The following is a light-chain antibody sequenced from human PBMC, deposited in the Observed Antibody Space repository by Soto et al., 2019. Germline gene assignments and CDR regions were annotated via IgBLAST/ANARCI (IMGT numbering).Light chain of an antibody. CDR3: SSYTTSGTRV. V-gene: IGLV2-14*01. Sequence: QSPLTQPASVSGSPGQSITISCTGTSGDVGAYNYVSWYRQSPGQVPKPIIYDVSNRPSGVSNRFSGSRSGNTASLTISRLQAEDEADYYCSSYTTSGTRVFGGGTKLTVL. CDR1: SGDVGAYNY. J-gene: IGLJ3*02. CDR2: DVS.